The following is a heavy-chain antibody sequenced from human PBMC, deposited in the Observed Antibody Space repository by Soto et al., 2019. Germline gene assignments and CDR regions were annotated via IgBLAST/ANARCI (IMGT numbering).Heavy chain of an antibody. V-gene: IGHV4-30-2*01. CDR2: IYHSGST. J-gene: IGHJ4*02. CDR3: ARGSIVVGTDYFDY. Sequence: QLQLQESGSGLVKPSQTLSLTCAVSGGSISSGGYSWSWIRQPPGKGLEWIGYIYHSGSTYYNPSLKSRVTISVDRAKNQVSLKLSSVTAADTAVYYCARGSIVVGTDYFDYWGQGTLVTVSS. D-gene: IGHD3-22*01. CDR1: GGSISSGGYS.